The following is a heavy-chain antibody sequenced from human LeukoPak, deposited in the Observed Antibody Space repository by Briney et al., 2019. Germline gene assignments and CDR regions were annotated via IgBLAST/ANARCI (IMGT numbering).Heavy chain of an antibody. D-gene: IGHD4-17*01. V-gene: IGHV3-33*01. CDR1: GFTFSSYG. CDR3: AREDYGDYYYGMDV. Sequence: SGRSLRLSCAASGFTFSSYGMHWVRQAPGKGLEWVAVIWYDGSNKYYADSVKGRFTISRDNSKNTLYLQMNSLRAEDTAAYYCAREDYGDYYYGMDVWGQGTTVTVSS. J-gene: IGHJ6*02. CDR2: IWYDGSNK.